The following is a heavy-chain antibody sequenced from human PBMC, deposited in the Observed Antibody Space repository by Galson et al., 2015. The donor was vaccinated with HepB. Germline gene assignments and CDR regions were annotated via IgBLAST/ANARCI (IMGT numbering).Heavy chain of an antibody. V-gene: IGHV3-48*01. CDR2: ISSSSSTI. Sequence: SLRLSCAASGFTFSSYSMNWVRQAPGKGLEWVSYISSSSSTIYYADSVKGRFTISRDNAKNSLYLQMNSLRAEDTAVYYCARDNGAVNRWFDPWGQGTLVTVSS. D-gene: IGHD2-8*01. CDR1: GFTFSSYS. J-gene: IGHJ5*02. CDR3: ARDNGAVNRWFDP.